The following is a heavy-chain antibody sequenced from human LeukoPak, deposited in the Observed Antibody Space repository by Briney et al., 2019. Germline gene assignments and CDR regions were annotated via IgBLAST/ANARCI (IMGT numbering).Heavy chain of an antibody. V-gene: IGHV1-18*01. CDR3: ARRSSGWYRNTDPFDY. CDR2: ISAYNGNT. J-gene: IGHJ4*02. D-gene: IGHD6-19*01. CDR1: GYTFTSYG. Sequence: ASVKVSCKASGYTFTSYGISWVRQAPGQGLEWMGWISAYNGNTNYAQNLQGRATMTTDTSTSTAYMELRSLRSDDTAVYYCARRSSGWYRNTDPFDYWGQGTLVTVSS.